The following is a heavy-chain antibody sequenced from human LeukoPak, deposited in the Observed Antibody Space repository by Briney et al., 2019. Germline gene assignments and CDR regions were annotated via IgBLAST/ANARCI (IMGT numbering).Heavy chain of an antibody. D-gene: IGHD3-10*01. CDR1: GYTFTGYY. CDR2: RIPIFGTA. CDR3: ARDATLLWFGETLGGNFDY. V-gene: IGHV1-69*05. Sequence: SVKVSCKASGYTFTGYYMHWVRQAPGQGLEWMGGRIPIFGTANYAQKFQGRVTITTDESTSTAYMELSSLRSEDTAVYYCARDATLLWFGETLGGNFDYWGQGTLVTVSS. J-gene: IGHJ4*02.